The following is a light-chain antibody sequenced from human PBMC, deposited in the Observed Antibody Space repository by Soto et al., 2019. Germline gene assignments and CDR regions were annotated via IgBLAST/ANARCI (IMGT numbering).Light chain of an antibody. CDR2: AAS. Sequence: VQMTQSPSSVSASVGDRVTITCRASQNIDNSLVWYQQKAGKAPQLLIYAASSLQSGVPPRFSSTRSATEFTRTVNNLQSEDFALYYCQQAYTFPLTFWGGTKVEVK. J-gene: IGKJ4*01. CDR3: QQAYTFPLT. V-gene: IGKV1D-12*01. CDR1: QNIDNS.